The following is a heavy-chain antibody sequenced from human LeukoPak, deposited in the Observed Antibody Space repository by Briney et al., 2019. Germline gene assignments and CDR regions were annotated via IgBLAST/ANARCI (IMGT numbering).Heavy chain of an antibody. CDR2: VNPNSGDT. V-gene: IGHV1-2*02. Sequence: ASVKVSCKASGYTFTGYYLHWVRQAPGQGLEWMGCVNPNSGDTNYAQKFQGSVTMTRDTSISTVYMELSRLRSDDTAVYYCARGDFWSGYYPKPVDYWGQGTLVTVSS. CDR1: GYTFTGYY. D-gene: IGHD3-3*01. CDR3: ARGDFWSGYYPKPVDY. J-gene: IGHJ4*02.